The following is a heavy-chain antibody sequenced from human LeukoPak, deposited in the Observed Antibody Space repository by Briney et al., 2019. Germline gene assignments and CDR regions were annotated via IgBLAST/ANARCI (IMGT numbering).Heavy chain of an antibody. Sequence: GGSPRLSCAASGFTFSNAWMSWVRQAPGKGLEWVGRIKSKTDGGTTDYAAPVKGRFTISRDDSKNTLYLQMNSLKTEDTAVYYCTTRYYDFWSAPPGYWGQGTLVTVSS. CDR2: IKSKTDGGTT. J-gene: IGHJ4*02. CDR3: TTRYYDFWSAPPGY. D-gene: IGHD3-3*01. V-gene: IGHV3-15*01. CDR1: GFTFSNAW.